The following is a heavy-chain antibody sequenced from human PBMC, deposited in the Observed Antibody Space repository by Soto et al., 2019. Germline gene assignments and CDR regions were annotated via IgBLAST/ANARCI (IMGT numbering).Heavy chain of an antibody. CDR3: ARGIKMGQWRTLGY. D-gene: IGHD6-19*01. CDR2: MNPNSGNT. CDR1: GYTFTSYD. V-gene: IGHV1-8*01. Sequence: QVQLVQSGAEVKKPGASVKVSCKASGYTFTSYDINWVRQATGQGLEWMGWMNPNSGNTGYAQKFQGRVTMTRNTSISTAYRELSSLRAEDTAVYYCARGIKMGQWRTLGYWGQGTLVTVSS. J-gene: IGHJ4*02.